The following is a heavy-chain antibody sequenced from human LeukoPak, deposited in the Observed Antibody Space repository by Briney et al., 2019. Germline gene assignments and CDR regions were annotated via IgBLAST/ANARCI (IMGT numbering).Heavy chain of an antibody. D-gene: IGHD3-3*01. Sequence: GGSLRLSCAASGFTFSSYGMSWVRQAPGKGLEWVSYIRSSGDAIYYADSVKGRFTISRDNSKNTLYLQMNSLRAEDTAVYYCARGGPEWPLDYWGQGTLVTVSS. J-gene: IGHJ4*02. CDR1: GFTFSSYG. CDR2: IRSSGDAI. CDR3: ARGGPEWPLDY. V-gene: IGHV3-48*01.